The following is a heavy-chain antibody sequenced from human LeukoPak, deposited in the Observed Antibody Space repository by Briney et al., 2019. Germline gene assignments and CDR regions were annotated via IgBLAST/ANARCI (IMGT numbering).Heavy chain of an antibody. Sequence: SETLSLTCTVSGGSISSSSYYWGWIRQPPGKGLEWIGSIYYSGSTYYNPSLKSRVTISVDTSKNQFSLKLSSVTAADTAVYCCARDRIAAAGTVYFDYWGQGTLVTVSS. J-gene: IGHJ4*02. CDR1: GGSISSSSYY. CDR2: IYYSGST. CDR3: ARDRIAAAGTVYFDY. D-gene: IGHD6-13*01. V-gene: IGHV4-39*07.